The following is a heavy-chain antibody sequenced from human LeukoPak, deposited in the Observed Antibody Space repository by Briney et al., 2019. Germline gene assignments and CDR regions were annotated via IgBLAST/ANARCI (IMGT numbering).Heavy chain of an antibody. CDR1: GFSFSAYW. CDR3: ARGSEWEPLYYFDY. Sequence: GGSLRLSCAASGFSFSAYWMTWVRQAPGTGLEWVANINPAGTETYYVDPVKGRFTISRDNAKNSLYLQMNSLRAEDSAVYYCARGSEWEPLYYFDYWGQGSLVTVSS. J-gene: IGHJ4*02. CDR2: INPAGTET. D-gene: IGHD1-26*01. V-gene: IGHV3-7*04.